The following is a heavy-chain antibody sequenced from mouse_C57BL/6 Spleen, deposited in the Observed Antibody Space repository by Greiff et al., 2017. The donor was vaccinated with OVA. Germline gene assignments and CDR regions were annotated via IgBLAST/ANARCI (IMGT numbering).Heavy chain of an antibody. J-gene: IGHJ4*01. D-gene: IGHD1-1*01. CDR1: GFTFSDYG. CDR2: ISSGSSTI. CDR3: AKFITTFMDY. V-gene: IGHV5-17*01. Sequence: EVMLVESGGGLVKPGGSLKLSCAASGFTFSDYGMHWVRQAPEKGLEWVAYISSGSSTIYYADTVKGRFTISRDNAKNTLFLQMTSLRSEDTAMYYCAKFITTFMDYWGQGTSVTVSS.